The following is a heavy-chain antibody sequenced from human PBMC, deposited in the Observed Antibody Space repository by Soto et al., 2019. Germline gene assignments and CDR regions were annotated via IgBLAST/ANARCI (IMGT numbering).Heavy chain of an antibody. D-gene: IGHD3-9*01. CDR2: INPNSGGT. Sequence: GASVKVSCKASGYTFTGYYMHWVRQAPGQGLEWMGWINPNSGGTNYAQKFQGWVTMTRDTSISTAYMELSRLRSDDTAVYYCARTYYDILTGPYGMDVWGQGTTVTVSS. CDR3: ARTYYDILTGPYGMDV. CDR1: GYTFTGYY. J-gene: IGHJ6*02. V-gene: IGHV1-2*04.